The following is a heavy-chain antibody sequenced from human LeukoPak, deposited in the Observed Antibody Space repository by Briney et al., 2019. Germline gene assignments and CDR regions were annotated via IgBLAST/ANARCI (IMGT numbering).Heavy chain of an antibody. J-gene: IGHJ3*02. CDR2: ISTYNGDT. CDR1: GYTFKNYG. D-gene: IGHD3-10*01. V-gene: IGHV1-18*04. CDR3: ARDRPYYGSGSYYDAFDI. Sequence: ASVKVSFKASGYTFKNYGISWVRQAPGQGLEWMGWISTYNGDTKHSQKVQGRLTLTADASTSTAYMELRGLRSDDTAVYYCARDRPYYGSGSYYDAFDIWGQGTMVTVSS.